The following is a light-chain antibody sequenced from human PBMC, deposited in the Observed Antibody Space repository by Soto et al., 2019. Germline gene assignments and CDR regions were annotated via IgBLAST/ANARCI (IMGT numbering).Light chain of an antibody. CDR2: GAS. CDR1: QSVSSSY. J-gene: IGKJ3*01. Sequence: EIVLTQSPGTLSLSPGERATLSCRASQSVSSSYLAWYQQKPGQAPRLLIYGASSRATGIPDRFSGSGSGTDFTLTISRLEPEDFAVYYCQQYRSSPPITFGPGTKV. V-gene: IGKV3-20*01. CDR3: QQYRSSPPIT.